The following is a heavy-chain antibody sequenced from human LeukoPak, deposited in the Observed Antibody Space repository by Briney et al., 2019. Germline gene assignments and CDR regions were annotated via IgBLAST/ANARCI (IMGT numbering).Heavy chain of an antibody. CDR2: IKQDRSEK. V-gene: IGHV3-7*03. CDR3: ARGLDILTGRKRFDY. CDR1: GFTFNRYW. Sequence: GGSLRLSCAASGFTFNRYWMSWVRQAPGKGLEWVANIKQDRSEKYYVDPVKGRFTISRDNAENSLYLQMNSLRAEDTAVYYCARGLDILTGRKRFDYWGQGTLVTVSS. D-gene: IGHD3-9*01. J-gene: IGHJ4*02.